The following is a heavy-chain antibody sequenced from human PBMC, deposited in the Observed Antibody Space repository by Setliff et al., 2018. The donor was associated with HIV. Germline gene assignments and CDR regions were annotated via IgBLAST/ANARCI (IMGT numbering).Heavy chain of an antibody. CDR2: IYYSGSA. CDR1: GGSISSISYY. CDR3: ARDPYCPNTCYEDFTFDS. V-gene: IGHV4-39*07. Sequence: PSETLSLTCSVSGGSISSISYYWGWIRQPPGKGLEWIGSIYYSGSAYYNPSLKSRITISVDTSKNQFSLQVTSVTAADTAVYYCARDPYCPNTCYEDFTFDSWGQGTLVTVSS. D-gene: IGHD2-8*01. J-gene: IGHJ4*02.